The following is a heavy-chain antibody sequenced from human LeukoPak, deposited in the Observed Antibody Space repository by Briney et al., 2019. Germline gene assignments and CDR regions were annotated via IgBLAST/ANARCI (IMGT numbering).Heavy chain of an antibody. V-gene: IGHV3-21*01. CDR2: ISSSSSYI. Sequence: GGSLRLSCAASGFTFSSYSMNWVRQAPGKGLEWVSSISSSSSYIYYADSVKGRFTISRDNAKNSLYLQMNGLRAEDTAVYYCAREGSDYYDSSGYSRYYFDYWGQGTLVTVSS. CDR1: GFTFSSYS. D-gene: IGHD3-22*01. CDR3: AREGSDYYDSSGYSRYYFDY. J-gene: IGHJ4*02.